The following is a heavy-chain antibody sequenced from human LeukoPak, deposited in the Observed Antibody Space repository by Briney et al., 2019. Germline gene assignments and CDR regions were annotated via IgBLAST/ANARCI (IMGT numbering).Heavy chain of an antibody. V-gene: IGHV4-4*07. Sequence: SETLSLTCTVSGGSISTYYWSWIRQPAGKGLEWIGRIFTSGVTNYNPSLKSRFTMSVDTSKNQFSLNLNSVTAADTAVYFCARESYDLCFDNWGQGTLVTVSS. J-gene: IGHJ4*02. D-gene: IGHD3-3*01. CDR3: ARESYDLCFDN. CDR1: GGSISTYY. CDR2: IFTSGVT.